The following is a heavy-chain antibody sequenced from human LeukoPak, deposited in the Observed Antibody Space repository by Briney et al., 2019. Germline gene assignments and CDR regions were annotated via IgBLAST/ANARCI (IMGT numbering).Heavy chain of an antibody. J-gene: IGHJ4*02. V-gene: IGHV1-3*01. CDR3: ARAIVVAVAASNLDY. Sequence: KFQGRVTITRDTSASTAYMELSSLRSEDTAVYYCARAIVVAVAASNLDYWGQGTLVTVSS. D-gene: IGHD2-15*01.